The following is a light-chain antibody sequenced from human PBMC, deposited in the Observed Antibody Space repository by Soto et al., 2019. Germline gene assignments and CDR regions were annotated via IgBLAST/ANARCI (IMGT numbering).Light chain of an antibody. CDR1: SSDVGGFNF. CDR3: SSYRSSSTLGV. Sequence: SVLTQPASVSGSPGQSITISCTGTSSDVGGFNFVSWYQQHPGKAPQLIMYDVSNRPSGVSNRLSGSKSGNTASLTISGLQAEDEADYYCSSYRSSSTLGVFGTGTKVTVL. CDR2: DVS. J-gene: IGLJ1*01. V-gene: IGLV2-14*01.